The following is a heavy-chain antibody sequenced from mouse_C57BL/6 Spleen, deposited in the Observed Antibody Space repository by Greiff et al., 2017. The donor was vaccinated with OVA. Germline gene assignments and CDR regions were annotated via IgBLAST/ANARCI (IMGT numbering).Heavy chain of an antibody. D-gene: IGHD2-10*02. Sequence: DVKLVESGGGLVKPGGSLKLSCAASGFTFSSYAMSWVRQTPEKRLEWVATISDGGSYTYYPDNVKGRFTISRDNAKNNLYLQMSHLKSEDTAMYYCARDRLVGFDYWGQGTTLTVSS. J-gene: IGHJ2*01. CDR1: GFTFSSYA. CDR3: ARDRLVGFDY. V-gene: IGHV5-4*01. CDR2: ISDGGSYT.